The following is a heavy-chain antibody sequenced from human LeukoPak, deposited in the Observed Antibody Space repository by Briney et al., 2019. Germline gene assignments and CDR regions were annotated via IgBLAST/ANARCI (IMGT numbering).Heavy chain of an antibody. Sequence: PGGSLRLSCAASGFAFTSDAMIWVRQAPGKGLEWVSGISSGGTTTDYADSVKGRFTISRDNSKKTLYVQMNSLKTEDTAVYYCATRAAARTGRAFDIWGQGTMVTVSS. CDR1: GFAFTSDA. V-gene: IGHV3-23*01. D-gene: IGHD6-25*01. CDR2: ISSGGTTT. J-gene: IGHJ3*02. CDR3: ATRAAARTGRAFDI.